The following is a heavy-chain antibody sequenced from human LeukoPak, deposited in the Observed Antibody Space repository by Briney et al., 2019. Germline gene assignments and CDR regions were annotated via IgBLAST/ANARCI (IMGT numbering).Heavy chain of an antibody. V-gene: IGHV4-59*08. CDR3: ARTYYDFWSGYYTSWFDP. D-gene: IGHD3-3*01. CDR2: IYYSGST. J-gene: IGHJ5*02. Sequence: PSETLSLTCTVSGGSISSYYWSWIRQPPGKGLEWIGYIYYSGSTNYNPSLKSRVTMPVDTSKNQFSLKLSSVTAADTAVYYCARTYYDFWSGYYTSWFDPWGQGTLVTVSS. CDR1: GGSISSYY.